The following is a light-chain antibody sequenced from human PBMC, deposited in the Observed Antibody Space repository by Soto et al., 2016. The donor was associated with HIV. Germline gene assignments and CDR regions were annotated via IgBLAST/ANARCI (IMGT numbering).Light chain of an antibody. J-gene: IGLJ2*01. CDR2: DDS. Sequence: SYELTQPPSVSVAPEKTARITCGGNNIGSKSVHWYQQKPGQAPVLVVYDDSHRPSEIPERFSGSNSGNTATLTITRVEAGDEADYYCQVWDSSSAHPVFGGGTKLTVL. V-gene: IGLV3-21*03. CDR3: QVWDSSSAHPV. CDR1: NIGSKS.